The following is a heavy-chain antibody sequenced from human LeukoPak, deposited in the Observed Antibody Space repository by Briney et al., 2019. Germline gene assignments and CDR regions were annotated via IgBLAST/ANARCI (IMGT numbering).Heavy chain of an antibody. V-gene: IGHV3-30*04. J-gene: IGHJ4*02. D-gene: IGHD5-24*01. CDR2: ISYDGSDK. Sequence: GGSLRLSCAASGFIFSSYTMHWVRQAPGKGLEWVAVISYDGSDKYYADSVKGRFTISRDNSKNTLYLQMNSLRAEDTAVYYCARARDGYNSRFDYWGQGTLVTVSS. CDR1: GFIFSSYT. CDR3: ARARDGYNSRFDY.